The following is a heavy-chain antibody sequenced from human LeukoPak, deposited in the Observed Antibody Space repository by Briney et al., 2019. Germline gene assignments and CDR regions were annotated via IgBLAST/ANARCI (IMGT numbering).Heavy chain of an antibody. CDR3: ARGGITEFDY. CDR2: INPNSGST. V-gene: IGHV1-2*02. CDR1: GYSFTDYY. D-gene: IGHD3-16*01. J-gene: IGHJ4*02. Sequence: SVKVSCKTSGYSFTDYYMHWVRQAPGQGLEWMGWINPNSGSTKYVQKFQGRVTMTRDTSITTAYMELSSLTSDDTAVYYCARGGITEFDYWGQGTLVTVSA.